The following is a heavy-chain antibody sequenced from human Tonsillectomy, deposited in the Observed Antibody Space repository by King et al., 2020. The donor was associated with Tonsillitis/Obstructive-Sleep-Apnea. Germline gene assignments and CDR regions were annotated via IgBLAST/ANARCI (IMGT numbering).Heavy chain of an antibody. J-gene: IGHJ6*03. CDR2: IFSNDEK. D-gene: IGHD6-13*01. V-gene: IGHV2-26*01. Sequence: VTLQESGPVLVKPPETLTLTCTVSGFSLSNARMGVSWIRQPPGKALEWLAHIFSNDEKSYSTSLKSRLTISKDTSKSQVVLTMTNMDPVDTATYYCARTAAGAGYYYYMDVWGKGTTVTVSS. CDR1: GFSLSNARMG. CDR3: ARTAAGAGYYYYMDV.